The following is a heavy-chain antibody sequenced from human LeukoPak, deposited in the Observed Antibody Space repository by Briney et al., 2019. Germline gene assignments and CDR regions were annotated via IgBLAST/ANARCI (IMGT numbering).Heavy chain of an antibody. CDR2: INTDGSRT. D-gene: IGHD2-21*01. Sequence: GGSLRLSCAASGFTFSTYWMHWVRQAPGKGLVWVSRINTDGSRTDYADSVKGRFTISRDNAKNTLYLQMNSLRVEDTAIYYCAKSDCGSDGCKLYNYWAQGTQVTVSS. V-gene: IGHV3-74*01. J-gene: IGHJ4*02. CDR3: AKSDCGSDGCKLYNY. CDR1: GFTFSTYW.